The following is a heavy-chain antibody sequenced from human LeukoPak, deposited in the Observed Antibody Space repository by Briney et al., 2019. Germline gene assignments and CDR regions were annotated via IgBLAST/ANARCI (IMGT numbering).Heavy chain of an antibody. CDR3: ARGGGGSGSFLFDY. CDR2: ISTSGSTI. V-gene: IGHV3-48*03. J-gene: IGHJ4*02. CDR1: GFIFSDYE. Sequence: GGSLRLSCAASGFIFSDYEMNWVRQAPGKGLAWISYISTSGSTIYYADSVKGRFTISRDNAKNSLYLQMNSLRAEDTAVFYCARGGGGSGSFLFDYWGQETLVTVST. D-gene: IGHD3-10*01.